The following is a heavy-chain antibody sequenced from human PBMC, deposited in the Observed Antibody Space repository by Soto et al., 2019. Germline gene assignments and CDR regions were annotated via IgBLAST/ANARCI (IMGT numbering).Heavy chain of an antibody. CDR3: ASSTVEMATIYYYYGMDV. CDR1: GYSFTSYW. Sequence: PGESLKIFCRGFGYSFTSYWIGGVGQMPGKGLEWMGIIYPGDSDTRYSPSFQGQVTISADKSISTAYLQWSSLKASDTAMYYCASSTVEMATIYYYYGMDVWGQGTTVTVSS. D-gene: IGHD5-12*01. J-gene: IGHJ6*02. V-gene: IGHV5-51*01. CDR2: IYPGDSDT.